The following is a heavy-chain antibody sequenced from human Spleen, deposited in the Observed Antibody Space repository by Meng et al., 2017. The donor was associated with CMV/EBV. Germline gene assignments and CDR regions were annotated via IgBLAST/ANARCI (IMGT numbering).Heavy chain of an antibody. J-gene: IGHJ6*02. V-gene: IGHV3-11*01. CDR3: ARSRRDFWSGYVNYGMDV. Sequence: GESLKISCAASGFTFSDYYMSWIRQAPGKGLEWVSYISSSGSTIYYADSVKGRFTISRDNAKNSLYLQMNSLRAEDTAVYYCARSRRDFWSGYVNYGMDVWGQGTTVTVSS. D-gene: IGHD3-3*01. CDR1: GFTFSDYY. CDR2: ISSSGSTI.